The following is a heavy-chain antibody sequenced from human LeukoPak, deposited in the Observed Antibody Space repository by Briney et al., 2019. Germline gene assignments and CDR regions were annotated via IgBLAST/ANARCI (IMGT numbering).Heavy chain of an antibody. CDR3: ARVKYGDYSYYYYYYMDV. Sequence: ASVKVSCKASGYTFTVYYMHWVRQAPGQGLEWMGWINPNSGGTKYAQKFQGRVTMTRDTSISTAYMELSRLRSDDTAVYYCARVKYGDYSYYYYYYMDVWGKGTTVTVSS. CDR2: INPNSGGT. J-gene: IGHJ6*03. V-gene: IGHV1-2*02. CDR1: GYTFTVYY. D-gene: IGHD4-17*01.